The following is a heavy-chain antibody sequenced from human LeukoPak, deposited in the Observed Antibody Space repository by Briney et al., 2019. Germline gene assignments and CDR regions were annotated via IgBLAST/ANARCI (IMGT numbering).Heavy chain of an antibody. CDR3: VKSRPMVRGASALLGMYYFDY. Sequence: PGGSLRLSCSASGFTFSSYAMHWVRQAPGKGLEYVSAISSNGGSTYYADSVKGRFTISRDNSKNTLYLQMSSLRAEDTAVYYCVKSRPMVRGASALLGMYYFDYWGQGTLVTVSS. CDR2: ISSNGGST. CDR1: GFTFSSYA. J-gene: IGHJ4*02. V-gene: IGHV3-64D*06. D-gene: IGHD3-10*01.